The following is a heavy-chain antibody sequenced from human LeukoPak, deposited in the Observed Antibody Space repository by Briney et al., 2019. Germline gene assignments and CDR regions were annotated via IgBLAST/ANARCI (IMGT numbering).Heavy chain of an antibody. Sequence: GGSLRLSCAASGFTFSSYAMHWVRQAPGKGLEWVAVISYDGSNKYYADSVKGRFTISRDNSKNTLYLQMNSLRAEDTAVYYRARDFGTVGALAPDYWGQGTLVTVSS. J-gene: IGHJ4*02. D-gene: IGHD3-16*01. CDR1: GFTFSSYA. CDR3: ARDFGTVGALAPDY. V-gene: IGHV3-30*04. CDR2: ISYDGSNK.